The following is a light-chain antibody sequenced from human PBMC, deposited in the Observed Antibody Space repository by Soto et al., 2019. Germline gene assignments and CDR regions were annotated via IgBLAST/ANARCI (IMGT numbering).Light chain of an antibody. CDR3: HHRIRWSYT. V-gene: IGKV3-11*01. CDR1: QNIGNY. Sequence: DIVLTQSPGTLSLSPGERATLSCRASQNIGNYLLWFQQKPGQAPRLLIYDASNRASGIPARFSGAGSGTEFTLTISSLQTEGFAVYFCHHRIRWSYTFGQGTKLEIK. J-gene: IGKJ2*01. CDR2: DAS.